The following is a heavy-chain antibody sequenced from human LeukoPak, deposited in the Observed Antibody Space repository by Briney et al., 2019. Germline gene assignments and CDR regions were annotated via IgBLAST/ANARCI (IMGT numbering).Heavy chain of an antibody. CDR2: INTDGSST. CDR3: AKTREDYGDYIDY. D-gene: IGHD4-17*01. V-gene: IGHV3-74*01. CDR1: GFTFSSYW. Sequence: GGSLRLSCAASGFTFSSYWMHWVRQAPGKGLVWVSRINTDGSSTSYADSVKGRFTISRDNAKNTLYLQMNSLRAEDTAVYYCAKTREDYGDYIDYWGQGTLVTVSS. J-gene: IGHJ4*02.